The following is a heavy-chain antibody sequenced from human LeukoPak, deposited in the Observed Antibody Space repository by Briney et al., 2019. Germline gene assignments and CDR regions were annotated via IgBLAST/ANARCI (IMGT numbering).Heavy chain of an antibody. CDR1: GYTFTGYY. V-gene: IGHV1-46*01. CDR2: INPSGGST. CDR3: ARASYYYYMDV. J-gene: IGHJ6*03. Sequence: ASVKVSCKASGYTFTGYYMHWVRQAPGQGLEWMGIINPSGGSTSYAQKFQGRVTMTRDMSTSTVYMELSSLRSEDTAVYYCARASYYYYMDVWGKGTTVTVSS.